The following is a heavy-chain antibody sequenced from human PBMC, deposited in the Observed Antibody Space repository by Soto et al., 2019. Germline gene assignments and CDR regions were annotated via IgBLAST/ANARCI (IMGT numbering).Heavy chain of an antibody. V-gene: IGHV4-34*01. CDR1: GGSFSGYY. Sequence: SETLSLTCAVYGGSFSGYYWSWIRQPPGKGLEWIGEINHSGSTNYNPSLKSRVTISVDTSKNQFSLKLNSVTAADTAVYYCAITRGAAGSPYDYWGQGTLVTVSS. CDR3: AITRGAAGSPYDY. J-gene: IGHJ4*02. CDR2: INHSGST. D-gene: IGHD6-13*01.